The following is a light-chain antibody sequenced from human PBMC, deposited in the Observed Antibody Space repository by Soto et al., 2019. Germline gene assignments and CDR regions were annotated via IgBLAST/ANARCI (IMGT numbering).Light chain of an antibody. V-gene: IGKV3-11*01. CDR2: DAS. J-gene: IGKJ1*01. CDR3: QQRSTWPVT. Sequence: EIVLTQSPATLSLSPGERATLSCRASQSVSSYLAWYQQKPGQAPRLLIYDASNRATGIPARFSGSGSGTDFTITIRSLEPEDFAVYYCQQRSTWPVTFGQGTKVEIK. CDR1: QSVSSY.